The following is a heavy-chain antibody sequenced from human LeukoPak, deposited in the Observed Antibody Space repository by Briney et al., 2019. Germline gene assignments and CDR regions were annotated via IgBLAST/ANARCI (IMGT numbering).Heavy chain of an antibody. Sequence: ASVKVSCKASGYTFTSYDINWVRQATGQGLEWMGWMNPNSGNTGYAQKFQGKVTMTRNTSISTAYMELSSLRSEDTAVYYCARGAYSSDWSFDYWGQGTLVTVSS. CDR3: ARGAYSSDWSFDY. CDR2: MNPNSGNT. J-gene: IGHJ4*02. V-gene: IGHV1-8*01. CDR1: GYTFTSYD. D-gene: IGHD6-19*01.